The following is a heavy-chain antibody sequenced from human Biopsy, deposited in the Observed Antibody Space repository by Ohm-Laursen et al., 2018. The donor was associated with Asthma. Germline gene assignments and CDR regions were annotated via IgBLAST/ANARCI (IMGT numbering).Heavy chain of an antibody. CDR1: GFVFSQCG. V-gene: IGHV3-30*03. D-gene: IGHD3-22*01. J-gene: IGHJ3*02. CDR2: VSSDGHNK. Sequence: SLRLSCAASGFVFSQCGMHWVRQGPGKGLEWVALVSSDGHNKYYEDSVKDRFTISRDNSRNRLYLQISRLTVEDSAVYFCARQSGQDYGDSSGFDIWGQGTKVAVSS. CDR3: ARQSGQDYGDSSGFDI.